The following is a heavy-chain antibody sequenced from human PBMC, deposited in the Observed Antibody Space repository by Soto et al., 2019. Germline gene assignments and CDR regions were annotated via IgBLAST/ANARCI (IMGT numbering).Heavy chain of an antibody. Sequence: SETLSIICPFYRGSLSGYCLSWIRQPTGKRLAWIGEISPSGTTNYSPYVKSRVSISVDTSKNQFSLNLTAMTAADTAVYYCARAPKVSGSAQTRPDFWGQGSLVTSPQ. V-gene: IGHV4-34*01. J-gene: IGHJ4*02. CDR1: RGSLSGYC. CDR2: ISPSGTT. D-gene: IGHD6-6*01. CDR3: ARAPKVSGSAQTRPDF.